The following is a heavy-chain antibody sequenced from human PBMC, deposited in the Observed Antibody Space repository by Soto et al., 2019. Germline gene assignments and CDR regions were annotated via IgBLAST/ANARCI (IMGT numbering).Heavy chain of an antibody. CDR3: IAGRNASGVPTLEY. CDR2: LRSKSDGGAT. CDR1: DFTFGDTP. Sequence: PGGSLRLSCAASDFTFGDTPMNWVRQAPGKGLEWVGRLRSKSDGGATDFAAAVRGRFTISRDASTNTLNLQMDNLKIEDTAVYYSIAGRNASGVPTLEYWGQRTLVTVSS. J-gene: IGHJ4*01. V-gene: IGHV3-15*01. D-gene: IGHD2-2*01.